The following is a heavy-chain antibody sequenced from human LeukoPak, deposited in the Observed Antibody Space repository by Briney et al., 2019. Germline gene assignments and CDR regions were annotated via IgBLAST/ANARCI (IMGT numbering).Heavy chain of an antibody. J-gene: IGHJ4*02. CDR2: ISGSGGST. CDR3: ARDFALELRYFDWPTQGQPDY. Sequence: GGSLRLSCAASGFTFSSYAMSWVRQAPGKGLEWVSAISGSGGSTYYADSVKGRFTISKDNSKNTLCLQMNSLRAEDTAVYYCARDFALELRYFDWPTQGQPDYWGQGTLVTVSS. V-gene: IGHV3-23*01. D-gene: IGHD3-9*01. CDR1: GFTFSSYA.